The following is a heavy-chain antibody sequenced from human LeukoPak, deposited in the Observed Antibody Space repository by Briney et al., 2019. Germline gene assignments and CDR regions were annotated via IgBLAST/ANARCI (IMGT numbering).Heavy chain of an antibody. D-gene: IGHD3-9*01. CDR1: GGSISSYY. Sequence: PSETLSLTCTVSGGSISSYYWSWIRQPAGKGLEWIGRIYTSGSTNYNPSLKSRVTMSVDTSKNQFSLKLSSVTAADTAAYYCARVERNYDILTGYYYYFDYWGQGTLVTVSS. V-gene: IGHV4-4*07. J-gene: IGHJ4*02. CDR2: IYTSGST. CDR3: ARVERNYDILTGYYYYFDY.